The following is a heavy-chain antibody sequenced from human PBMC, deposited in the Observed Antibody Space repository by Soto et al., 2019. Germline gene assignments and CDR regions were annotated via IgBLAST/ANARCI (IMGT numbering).Heavy chain of an antibody. J-gene: IGHJ2*01. D-gene: IGHD2-15*01. CDR1: GYTFTNYA. CDR2: INPGNGNT. CDR3: AREQVVVATTPHWYFDL. Sequence: GASVKVSCKASGYTFTNYAMHWVRQAPGQRLEWMGWINPGNGNTKYSQKFQGRVTIIRDTSASTAYMELSSLRSEDTAVYYCAREQVVVATTPHWYFDLWGRGTLVTVSS. V-gene: IGHV1-3*01.